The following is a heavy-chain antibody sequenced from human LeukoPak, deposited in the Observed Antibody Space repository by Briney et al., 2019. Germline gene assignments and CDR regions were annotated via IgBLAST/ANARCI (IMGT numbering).Heavy chain of an antibody. D-gene: IGHD4-11*01. CDR3: ATFDYSNYVDY. CDR2: IYHSGST. V-gene: IGHV4-38-2*01. J-gene: IGHJ4*02. Sequence: SETLSLTCAVSGYSISSGYYWGWIRQPPGKGLEWIGSIYHSGSTYYNPSLKSRVTISVDTSKNQFSLKLSSVTAADTAVYYCATFDYSNYVDYWGQGILVTVSS. CDR1: GYSISSGYY.